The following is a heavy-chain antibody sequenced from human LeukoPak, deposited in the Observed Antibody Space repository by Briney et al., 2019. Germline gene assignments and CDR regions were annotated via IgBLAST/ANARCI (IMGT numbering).Heavy chain of an antibody. J-gene: IGHJ6*02. CDR2: IISDGSAT. V-gene: IGHV3-74*01. Sequence: PGGSLSLSCAASGFTFSNYWMQWVRHAPGKGLVWVSRIISDGSATNYADSVKGRFTISRDNAKNTLYLQMNSLRVEDTAVYYCARDRVPYCSGVSCSVDVWGQGTTVTVAS. CDR1: GFTFSNYW. D-gene: IGHD2-15*01. CDR3: ARDRVPYCSGVSCSVDV.